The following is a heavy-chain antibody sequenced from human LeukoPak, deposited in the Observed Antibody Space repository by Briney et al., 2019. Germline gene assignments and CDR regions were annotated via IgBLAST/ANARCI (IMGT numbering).Heavy chain of an antibody. CDR1: GFTFSSYG. Sequence: GGSLRLSCAASGFTFSSYGMHWVRQAPGKGLEWVAFIWYDGSNKYYADSVKGRFTISRDNSKNTLYLQMNSLKSEDTSVYYCARDRDSGYAWIDYWGQGTLVTVSS. V-gene: IGHV3-30*02. CDR3: ARDRDSGYAWIDY. CDR2: IWYDGSNK. J-gene: IGHJ4*02. D-gene: IGHD5-12*01.